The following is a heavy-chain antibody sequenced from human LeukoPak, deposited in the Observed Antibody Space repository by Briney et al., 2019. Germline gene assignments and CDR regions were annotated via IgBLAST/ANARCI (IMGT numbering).Heavy chain of an antibody. J-gene: IGHJ3*02. V-gene: IGHV4-39*01. CDR2: IYYSGST. CDR1: GGSISSSSYY. CDR3: ARPLVEVDAFDI. Sequence: SETLSLTCTVSGGSISSSSYYWGWIRQPPGKGLEWIGSIYYSGSTYYNPSLKSRVTISVDTSKNQFSLKLSSVTAADTAVYYCARPLVEVDAFDIWGQGTMVTVSS. D-gene: IGHD1-26*01.